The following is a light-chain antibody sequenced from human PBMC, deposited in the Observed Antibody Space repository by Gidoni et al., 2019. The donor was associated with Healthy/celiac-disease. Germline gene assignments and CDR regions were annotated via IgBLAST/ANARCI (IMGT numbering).Light chain of an antibody. CDR1: NIGSKS. CDR3: QVWDSSSDHVV. V-gene: IGLV3-21*03. J-gene: IGLJ2*01. CDR2: DDS. Sequence: SYVLTPPPSLSVAPGKTSRITCGGNNIGSKSVHWYQQKPGQSPVLVVYDDSDRPSGIPGRFSGSNSGNTATLTISRVEAGDEADYYCQVWDSSSDHVVFGGGTKLTVL.